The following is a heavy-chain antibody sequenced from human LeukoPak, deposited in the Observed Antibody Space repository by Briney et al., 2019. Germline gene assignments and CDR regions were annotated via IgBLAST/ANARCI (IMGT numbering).Heavy chain of an antibody. J-gene: IGHJ4*02. V-gene: IGHV3-30-3*01. CDR1: GFAFSSLA. CDR2: ISYDGNNQ. D-gene: IGHD2-15*01. CDR3: ARVGSRYCSGANCYDGF. Sequence: GGSLRLSCAVSGFAFSSLAMHWVRQAPGKGLEWVAFISYDGNNQYYADSVKGRFTISRDNSKNTLYLQMNNLRAEDTAIYYCARVGSRYCSGANCYDGFWGQGTPVSVSS.